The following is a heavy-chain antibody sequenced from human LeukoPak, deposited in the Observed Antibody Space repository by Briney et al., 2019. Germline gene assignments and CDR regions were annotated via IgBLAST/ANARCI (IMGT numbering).Heavy chain of an antibody. CDR2: ISGYNGNT. Sequence: ASVRVSCKASGYTFTNYGLTWVRQAPGQGLERMGWISGYNGNTDYAQKFRGRVTLTTDTSTSTAYMELRSLRSDDTAVYYCARGDSGGYSCLDYWGQGTLVTVSS. D-gene: IGHD3-22*01. V-gene: IGHV1-18*01. CDR3: ARGDSGGYSCLDY. CDR1: GYTFTNYG. J-gene: IGHJ4*02.